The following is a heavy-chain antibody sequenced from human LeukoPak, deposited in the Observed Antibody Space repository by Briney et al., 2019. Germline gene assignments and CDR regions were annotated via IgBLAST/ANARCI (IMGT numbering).Heavy chain of an antibody. CDR3: AKAGYSTSSSFDY. V-gene: IGHV3-23*01. CDR1: GFTFSRYG. J-gene: IGHJ4*02. Sequence: PGGSLRLSCAASGFTFSRYGMSWVRQAPGKGLEWVSSISGSGGSTYYADSVKGRFTISRDNSKNTLYLQVNSLRAEDTAVYYCAKAGYSTSSSFDYWGQGTLVTVSS. D-gene: IGHD6-6*01. CDR2: ISGSGGST.